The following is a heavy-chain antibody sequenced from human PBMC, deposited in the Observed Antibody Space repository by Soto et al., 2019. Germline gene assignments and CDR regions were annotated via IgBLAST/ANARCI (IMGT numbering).Heavy chain of an antibody. CDR2: IFSNAER. CDR1: GFSLTTGRMG. V-gene: IGHV2-26*01. J-gene: IGHJ6*02. CDR3: ARLVADPYYYCYCLDV. Sequence: QVTLKESGPVLVKATEPLTLTCTVSGFSLTTGRMGVSWIRQPPGKALEWLAHIFSNAERSYNLSLQPRHTISDETPRGQVVLTMTDVGPVDTATYYCARLVADPYYYCYCLDVWGPSTTVTVS.